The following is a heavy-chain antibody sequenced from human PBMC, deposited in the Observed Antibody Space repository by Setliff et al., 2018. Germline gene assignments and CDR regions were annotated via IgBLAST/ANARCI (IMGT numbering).Heavy chain of an antibody. V-gene: IGHV1-18*01. Sequence: SVKVSCKPSGFSFTTYGITRVRQAPGQGLEWMGWISAYNGNTDSAQKFQGRVTMSADTSTTTVYMELRSLRSDDTAVYYCARDRGGDDFVGAVGDSFDIWGQGTMVTVSS. CDR2: ISAYNGNT. J-gene: IGHJ3*02. CDR1: GFSFTTYG. CDR3: ARDRGGDDFVGAVGDSFDI. D-gene: IGHD2-21*01.